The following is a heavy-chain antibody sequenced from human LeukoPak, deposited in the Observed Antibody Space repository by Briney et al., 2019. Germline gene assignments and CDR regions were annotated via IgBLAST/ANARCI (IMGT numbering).Heavy chain of an antibody. Sequence: GGSLRLSCAASGFTFSSYEMNWVRQAPGKGLEWVSYISSSGSNIYYADSVKGRFTISSGNAKDSLYLQMNSLRAEDTAVYYCAELAITMIGGVWGKGTTVTISS. J-gene: IGHJ6*04. CDR1: GFTFSSYE. V-gene: IGHV3-48*03. D-gene: IGHD3-10*02. CDR2: ISSSGSNI. CDR3: AELAITMIGGV.